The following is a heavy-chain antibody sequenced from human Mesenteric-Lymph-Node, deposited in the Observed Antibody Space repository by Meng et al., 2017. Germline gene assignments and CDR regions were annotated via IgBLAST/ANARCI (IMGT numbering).Heavy chain of an antibody. CDR1: GGSFSGYY. Sequence: QVQLQQEGAGLLKPLEPLSLTCAVYGGSFSGYYWSWIRQPSGKGLEWIGEINHSGSTNYNPSLKSRVTISVDTSKNQFSLKLSSVTVADTAVYYCARGGGCSSSSCDLDYWGQGVLVTVSS. J-gene: IGHJ4*02. D-gene: IGHD2-2*01. V-gene: IGHV4-34*01. CDR3: ARGGGCSSSSCDLDY. CDR2: INHSGST.